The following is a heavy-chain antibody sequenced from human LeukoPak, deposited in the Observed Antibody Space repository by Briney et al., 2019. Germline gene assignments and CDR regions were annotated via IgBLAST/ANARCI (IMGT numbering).Heavy chain of an antibody. V-gene: IGHV3-23*01. D-gene: IGHD3-3*01. CDR2: IRTSGET. CDR1: RFIFGGYA. J-gene: IGHJ5*02. Sequence: PGGSLRLSCVAYRFIFGGYAISWVRQAPGKGLEWVSGIRTSGETFYAESVKGRFAISRDIPKNTVYLQMNSLRAEDSAVYYCATLSYDVWTGVNWFDPWGQGTLVTVSS. CDR3: ATLSYDVWTGVNWFDP.